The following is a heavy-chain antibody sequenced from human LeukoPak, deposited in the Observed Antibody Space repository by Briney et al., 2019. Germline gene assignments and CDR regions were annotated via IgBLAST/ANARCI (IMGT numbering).Heavy chain of an antibody. CDR1: GFTFSNYE. CDR2: ITSSGNTI. CDR3: ARGPPGY. Sequence: PGGSLRLSCAASGFTFSNYEMNWVRQAPGKGLEWVSYITSSGNTIYYANSVKGRFTISRDNAKNSLYLQMNSLRAEDTAVYYCARGPPGYWGQGTLVTVSS. J-gene: IGHJ4*02. V-gene: IGHV3-48*03.